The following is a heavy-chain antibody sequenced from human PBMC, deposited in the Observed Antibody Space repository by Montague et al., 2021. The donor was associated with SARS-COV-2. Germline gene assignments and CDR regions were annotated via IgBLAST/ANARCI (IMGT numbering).Heavy chain of an antibody. CDR1: GVSFSDYY. CDR2: INHSGHT. CDR3: TREGYQVLWSNYYYYGMDV. V-gene: IGHV4-34*01. J-gene: IGHJ6*02. D-gene: IGHD2-2*01. Sequence: SETLSLTCAVYGVSFSDYYWSWIRQPPGKGLEWIGEINHSGHTNXNPSLQSRVTISVDTSKNQFSLKLSSVTAADTAVYYCTREGYQVLWSNYYYYGMDVWGQGTTVTVSS.